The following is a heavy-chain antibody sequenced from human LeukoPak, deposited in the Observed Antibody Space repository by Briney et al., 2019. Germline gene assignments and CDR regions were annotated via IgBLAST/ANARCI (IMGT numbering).Heavy chain of an antibody. J-gene: IGHJ3*02. V-gene: IGHV3-74*01. CDR1: GFTFSSYW. Sequence: GGSLRLSCAASGFTFSSYWMHWVRQAPGKGLVWVSRINPDGSSTNYADSVKGRFTISRDNAENTLHLQMNSLRAEDTAVYYCARDRYGGFDIWGQGTMVTVSS. CDR3: ARDRYGGFDI. D-gene: IGHD4-23*01. CDR2: INPDGSST.